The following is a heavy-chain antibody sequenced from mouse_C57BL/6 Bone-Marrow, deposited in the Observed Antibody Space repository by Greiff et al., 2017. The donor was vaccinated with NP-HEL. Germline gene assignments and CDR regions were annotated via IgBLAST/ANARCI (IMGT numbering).Heavy chain of an antibody. CDR3: AREGYGSGGYFDY. V-gene: IGHV5-4*01. J-gene: IGHJ2*01. CDR1: GFTFSSYA. Sequence: EVKLVESGGGLVKPGGSLKLSCAASGFTFSSYAMSWVRQTPEKRLEWVATISDGGSYTYYPDNVKGRFTISRDNAKNNLYLQMSHLKSEDTAMYYCAREGYGSGGYFDYWGQGTTLTVSS. D-gene: IGHD1-1*01. CDR2: ISDGGSYT.